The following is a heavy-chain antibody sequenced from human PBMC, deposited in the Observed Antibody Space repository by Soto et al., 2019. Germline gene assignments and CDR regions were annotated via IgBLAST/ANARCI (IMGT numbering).Heavy chain of an antibody. CDR3: ARDRTTFGFFDY. CDR1: GFTFSSYG. J-gene: IGHJ4*02. Sequence: QVQLVESGGGVVQPGRSLGLSCAASGFTFSSYGMHWVRQAPGKGLEWVAVIWYDGSNKYYADSVKGRFTISRDNSKNTLYLQMNSLRAEDTAVYYCARDRTTFGFFDYWGQGTLVTVSS. D-gene: IGHD3-10*02. CDR2: IWYDGSNK. V-gene: IGHV3-33*01.